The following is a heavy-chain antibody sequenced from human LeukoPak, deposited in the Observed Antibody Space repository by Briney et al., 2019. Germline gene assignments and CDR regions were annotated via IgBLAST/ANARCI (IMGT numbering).Heavy chain of an antibody. CDR2: INSRSSTI. V-gene: IGHV3-48*01. CDR3: AREVGTPQAFDI. Sequence: GGSLRLSCAASRFTFSNYGVNWVRQAPGKGLEWVSYINSRSSTIYYADSVRGRFTISRDNAKNTLYLQMNSLKAEDTAIYYCAREVGTPQAFDIWGQGTMVTVSS. J-gene: IGHJ3*02. CDR1: RFTFSNYG. D-gene: IGHD1-26*01.